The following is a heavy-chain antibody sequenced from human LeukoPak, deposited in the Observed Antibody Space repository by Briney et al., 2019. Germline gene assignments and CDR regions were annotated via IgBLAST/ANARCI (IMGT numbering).Heavy chain of an antibody. CDR1: GFTFSSYG. CDR3: AKELLSSSSAFDY. J-gene: IGHJ4*02. Sequence: GGSLRLSCAASGFTFSSYGMHWVRQAPGKGLEWVAFIRYDGSNKYYADSVKGRFTISRDNSKNTLYLQMNSLRAEDTAVYYCAKELLSSSSAFDYWGQGTLLTVSS. D-gene: IGHD6-6*01. V-gene: IGHV3-30*02. CDR2: IRYDGSNK.